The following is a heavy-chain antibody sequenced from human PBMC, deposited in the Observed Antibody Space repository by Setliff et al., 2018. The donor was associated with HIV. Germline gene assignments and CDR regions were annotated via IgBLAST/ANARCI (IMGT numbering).Heavy chain of an antibody. Sequence: PSETLSLTCFVSGGSITSYYWSWIRQPPGKGLEWIGYISYTGSPNYNPALNGRVTISAATSKNQFSLMLFAVTAADSAVYYCSRSTGSTYHYYSMDVWGKGTTVTVSS. V-gene: IGHV4-59*01. J-gene: IGHJ6*03. CDR3: SRSTGSTYHYYSMDV. CDR1: GGSITSYY. CDR2: ISYTGSP.